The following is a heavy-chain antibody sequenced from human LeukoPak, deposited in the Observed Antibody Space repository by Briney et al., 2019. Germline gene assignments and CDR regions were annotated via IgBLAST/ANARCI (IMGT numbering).Heavy chain of an antibody. J-gene: IGHJ5*02. V-gene: IGHV1-2*02. D-gene: IGHD5-18*01. CDR2: INPNSGGT. CDR3: ARGTAMVTYWFDP. Sequence: GASVKVSCKASGYTFIDYYVHWVRQAPGQGLEWMGWINPNSGGTKYAQKFQGRVTMTRDTSISTAYMELSRLRSDDTAVYYCARGTAMVTYWFDPWGQGTLVTVSS. CDR1: GYTFIDYY.